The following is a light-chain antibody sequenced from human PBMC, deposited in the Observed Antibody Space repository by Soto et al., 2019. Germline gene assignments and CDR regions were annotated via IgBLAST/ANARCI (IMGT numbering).Light chain of an antibody. Sequence: DIQMTQSPSSLSASVGVRVTITCQASQDISNYLNWYQQKPGKAPKLLIYDASNLETGVPSRFSGSGSGTDFTFTFSSLQPEDVATYYCQHYDNLLWTFGQGTKVEIK. CDR3: QHYDNLLWT. CDR2: DAS. CDR1: QDISNY. V-gene: IGKV1-33*01. J-gene: IGKJ1*01.